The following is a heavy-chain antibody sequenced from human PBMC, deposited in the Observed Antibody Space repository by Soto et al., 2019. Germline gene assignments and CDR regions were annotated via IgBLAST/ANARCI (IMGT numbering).Heavy chain of an antibody. D-gene: IGHD2-2*01. V-gene: IGHV4-59*01. Sequence: PSETLSLTCTVSGDSFSNFHWSWIRQTPGKGLEWIGYFHGSGNTGYNPSLKSRATIEVDTSKNQFSLKLSSVTAADTAVYYCASLSRYCSSTSCWAYFDYWGQGTLVTVSS. J-gene: IGHJ4*02. CDR1: GDSFSNFH. CDR3: ASLSRYCSSTSCWAYFDY. CDR2: FHGSGNT.